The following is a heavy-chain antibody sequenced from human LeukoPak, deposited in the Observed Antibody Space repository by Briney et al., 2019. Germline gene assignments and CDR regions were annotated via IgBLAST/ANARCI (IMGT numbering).Heavy chain of an antibody. CDR3: AKPVHGSGSPDY. CDR2: ISNSGDTT. CDR1: GFPFNGYT. D-gene: IGHD3-10*01. Sequence: PRGSPRDSCAASGFPFNGYTMSWVRQAPGKGLEWVSGISNSGDTTYYADSVEGRFTISRDNSKKTLYLQMNSLRAEDTAVYYCAKPVHGSGSPDYWTRGPLHTVSS. V-gene: IGHV3-23*01. J-gene: IGHJ4*02.